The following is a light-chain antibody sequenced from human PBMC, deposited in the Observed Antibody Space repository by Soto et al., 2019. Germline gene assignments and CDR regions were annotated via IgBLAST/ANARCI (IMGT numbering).Light chain of an antibody. J-gene: IGKJ1*01. Sequence: EIVLTQSPGTLSLSPGERATHSCRASQSVRGSYLAWYQQSSGQAPRLLISGVSSRATGISDRFSGSGSGTDFILTISRLEPEDFAVYYCQQYGSSPGTFGQGTKV. V-gene: IGKV3-20*01. CDR2: GVS. CDR1: QSVRGSY. CDR3: QQYGSSPGT.